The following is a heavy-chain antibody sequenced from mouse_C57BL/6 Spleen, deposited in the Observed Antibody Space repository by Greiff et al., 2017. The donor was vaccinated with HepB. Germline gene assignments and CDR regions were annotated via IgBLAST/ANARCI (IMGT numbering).Heavy chain of an antibody. D-gene: IGHD2-5*01. J-gene: IGHJ3*01. CDR2: IYPGSGST. CDR3: ARDDYSNSWFAY. Sequence: QVHVKQPGAELVKPGASVKMSCKASGYTFTSYWITWVKQRPGQGLEWIGDIYPGSGSTNYNEKFKSKATLTVDTSSSTAYMQLSSLTSEDSAVYYCARDDYSNSWFAYWGQGTLVTVSA. V-gene: IGHV1-55*01. CDR1: GYTFTSYW.